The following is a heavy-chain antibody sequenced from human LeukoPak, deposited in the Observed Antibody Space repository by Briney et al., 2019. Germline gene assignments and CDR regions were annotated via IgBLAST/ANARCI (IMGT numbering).Heavy chain of an antibody. V-gene: IGHV3-48*03. Sequence: GGSLRLSCAASGFTFRSYEMNRVRHAPGRGLEWVSHISGGGESTVYPDAVKGRFTISRDDAKNSLYLQMNSLRVEDTGVYYCARRSGRRYEYWGQGVLVTVSP. D-gene: IGHD5-24*01. CDR1: GFTFRSYE. CDR3: ARRSGRRYEY. J-gene: IGHJ4*02. CDR2: ISGGGEST.